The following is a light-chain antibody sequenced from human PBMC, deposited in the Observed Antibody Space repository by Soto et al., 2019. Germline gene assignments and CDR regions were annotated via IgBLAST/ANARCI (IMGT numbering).Light chain of an antibody. J-gene: IGLJ2*01. CDR2: DVS. CDR1: RSDVGGYHY. CDR3: SSYTGSSTYVV. Sequence: QSALTQPASGSGSPGQSITISCTGTRSDVGGYHYVSWYQQHPGKAPKLMIYDVSNRPSGVSNRFSGSKSGNTASLTISGLQAEDEADYYCSSYTGSSTYVVFGGGTQLTVL. V-gene: IGLV2-14*01.